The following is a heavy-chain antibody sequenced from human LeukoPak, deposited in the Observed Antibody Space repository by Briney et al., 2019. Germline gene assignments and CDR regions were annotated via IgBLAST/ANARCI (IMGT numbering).Heavy chain of an antibody. CDR1: GFTFSSYA. CDR2: ISGSGGST. CDR3: ARPRYCSSTNCYNDY. V-gene: IGHV3-23*01. J-gene: IGHJ4*02. Sequence: GGSLRLSCAASGFTFSSYAMSWVRQAPGKGLEWVSAISGSGGSTYYADSVKGRFTISRDNSKNTLYLQMNSLRADDTAVYYCARPRYCSSTNCYNDYWGQGTLVTVTS. D-gene: IGHD2-2*01.